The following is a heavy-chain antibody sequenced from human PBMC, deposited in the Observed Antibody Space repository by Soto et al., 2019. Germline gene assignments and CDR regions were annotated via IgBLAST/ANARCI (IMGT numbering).Heavy chain of an antibody. D-gene: IGHD3-22*01. V-gene: IGHV1-2*02. CDR1: GYTFTGYY. CDR3: ARETYYSDSSDDYLGY. CDR2: INPNSGGT. Sequence: ASVKVSCKASGYTFTGYYMHWVRQAPGQGLEWMGWINPNSGGTNYAQKFQGRVTMTRDTSISTAYMELSRLRSDDTAVYYCARETYYSDSSDDYLGYCGEGTMVTV. J-gene: IGHJ4*02.